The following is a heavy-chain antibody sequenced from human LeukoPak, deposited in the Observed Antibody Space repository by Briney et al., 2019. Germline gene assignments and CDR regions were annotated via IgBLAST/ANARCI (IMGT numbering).Heavy chain of an antibody. CDR3: TRATRHVLRFLEWLFQLDY. J-gene: IGHJ4*02. CDR1: GFTFGDYA. Sequence: GGSLRLSCTASGFTFGDYAMSWVRQAPGKGLEWVGFIRSKAYGGTTEYAASVKGRFTISRDDSKSIAYLQMNSLKTEDTAMYYCTRATRHVLRFLEWLFQLDYWGQGTLVTVSS. D-gene: IGHD3-3*01. CDR2: IRSKAYGGTT. V-gene: IGHV3-49*04.